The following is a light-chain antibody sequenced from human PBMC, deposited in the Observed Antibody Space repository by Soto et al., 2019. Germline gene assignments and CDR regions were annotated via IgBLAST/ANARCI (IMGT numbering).Light chain of an antibody. V-gene: IGKV3-11*01. J-gene: IGKJ4*01. CDR2: DVS. CDR3: QHRSSWPLT. Sequence: EIVLTQSPATLSLSPGERATLSCRASQSVSRYLVWYQQKPGQAPRLLIYDVSNRATGVPARFSGSGSGTDFTLTISGLEPEDFAVYYCQHRSSWPLTFGGGTKVEI. CDR1: QSVSRY.